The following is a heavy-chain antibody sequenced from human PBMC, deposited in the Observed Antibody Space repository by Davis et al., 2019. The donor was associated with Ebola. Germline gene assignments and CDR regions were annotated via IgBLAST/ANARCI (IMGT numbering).Heavy chain of an antibody. J-gene: IGHJ4*02. CDR1: GYTFTGYY. V-gene: IGHV1-18*04. Sequence: ASVKVSCKASGYTFTGYYMHWVRQAPGQGLEWMGWISAYNGNTNYAQKLQGRVTMTTDTSTSTAYMELRSLRSDDTAVYYCARDGTGWELLLVYFDYWGQGTLVTVSS. CDR3: ARDGTGWELLLVYFDY. CDR2: ISAYNGNT. D-gene: IGHD1-26*01.